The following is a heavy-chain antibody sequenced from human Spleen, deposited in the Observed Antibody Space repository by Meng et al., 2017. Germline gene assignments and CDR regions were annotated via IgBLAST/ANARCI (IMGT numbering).Heavy chain of an antibody. J-gene: IGHJ3*02. Sequence: ASVKVSCKPSGYNFPDYYIHWVRRAPGQGLEWMGRINPKSGDTHYAQKFQARVTMTGDTSISTAYMELSGLRSEDTAVYYCARDPTVMYAFDIWGQGTLVTVSS. CDR1: GYNFPDYY. D-gene: IGHD4-17*01. CDR3: ARDPTVMYAFDI. CDR2: INPKSGDT. V-gene: IGHV1-2*06.